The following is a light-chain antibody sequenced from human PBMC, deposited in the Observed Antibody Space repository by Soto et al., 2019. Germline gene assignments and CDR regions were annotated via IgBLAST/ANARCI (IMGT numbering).Light chain of an antibody. CDR1: QGVSH. CDR2: DTS. J-gene: IGKJ4*01. CDR3: QQRSNCPPLT. V-gene: IGKV3-11*01. Sequence: EIVLTQSPATLSLSPGEGATLSCRASQGVSHLAWYQQKPGQAPRLLIYDTSNRSTGIPARFSGSGSGTDFTLTISSLEPEDFAVYYCQQRSNCPPLTFGGGTKVEIK.